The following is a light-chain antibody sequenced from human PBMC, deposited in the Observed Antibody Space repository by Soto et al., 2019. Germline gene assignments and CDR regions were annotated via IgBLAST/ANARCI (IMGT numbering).Light chain of an antibody. V-gene: IGKV3-11*01. Sequence: EIVLTQSPATLSLSPGARATLSCRASQSVGRSLAWYQQKPGQAPRLLIYDTSNRATGIPARFSGSGSGTDFTLTISSLEPEDFAVYYCQHRANWPLTFGGGTKVDIK. CDR1: QSVGRS. CDR3: QHRANWPLT. CDR2: DTS. J-gene: IGKJ4*01.